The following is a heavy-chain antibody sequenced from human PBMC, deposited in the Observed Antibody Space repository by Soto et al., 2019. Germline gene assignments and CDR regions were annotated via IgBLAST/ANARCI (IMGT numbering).Heavy chain of an antibody. CDR2: ISYDGSNK. V-gene: IGHV3-30*18. CDR3: AKDGDSSGWPYYYYYGMDV. CDR1: GFTFSSYG. D-gene: IGHD6-19*01. J-gene: IGHJ6*02. Sequence: GGSLRLSCAASGFTFSSYGMHWVRQAPGKGLEWVAVISYDGSNKYYADSVKGRFTISRDNSKNTLYLQMNSLRAEDTAVYYCAKDGDSSGWPYYYYYGMDVWGQGTTVTVSS.